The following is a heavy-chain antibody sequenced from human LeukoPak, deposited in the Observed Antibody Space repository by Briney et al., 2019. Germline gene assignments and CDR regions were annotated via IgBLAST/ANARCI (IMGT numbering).Heavy chain of an antibody. V-gene: IGHV1-69*01. Sequence: GSSVKVSCKASGGTFSSYAISWVRQAPGQGLEWMGGIIPIFGTANYAQKFQGRVTITVDESTSTAYMELSSLRSEDTAVYYCARNSPPGSGQYYYYGMDVWGQGTTVTVSS. D-gene: IGHD3-10*01. CDR3: ARNSPPGSGQYYYYGMDV. J-gene: IGHJ6*02. CDR1: GGTFSSYA. CDR2: IIPIFGTA.